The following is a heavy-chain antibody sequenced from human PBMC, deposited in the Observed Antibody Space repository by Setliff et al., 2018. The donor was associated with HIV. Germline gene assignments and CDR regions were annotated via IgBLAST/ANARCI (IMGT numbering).Heavy chain of an antibody. CDR3: ARAPSWQRQVDF. CDR1: GFTFSSYE. J-gene: IGHJ4*02. D-gene: IGHD6-25*01. Sequence: GGSLRLSCAASGFTFSSYEMNWVRQAPGKGLEWVAVISYDGNYKYYSDSVKGRFTISRDNSRNTLYLQMDSLRPKDTAAYYCARAPSWQRQVDFWGQGTLVTVSS. CDR2: ISYDGNYK. V-gene: IGHV3-30*04.